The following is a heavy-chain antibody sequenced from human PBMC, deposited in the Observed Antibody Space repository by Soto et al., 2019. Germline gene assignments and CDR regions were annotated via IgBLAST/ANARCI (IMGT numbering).Heavy chain of an antibody. CDR3: ARTRNDGYFDY. Sequence: PSETLSLTCAVYGGSFSGYYWSWIRQPPGKGLEWIGDINNSGSTNYNPSLKSRLTISVDTSENQFSLKLSSVTAADTAVYYCARTRNDGYFDYWGQGILVTVSS. CDR1: GGSFSGYY. D-gene: IGHD1-1*01. J-gene: IGHJ4*02. V-gene: IGHV4-34*01. CDR2: INNSGST.